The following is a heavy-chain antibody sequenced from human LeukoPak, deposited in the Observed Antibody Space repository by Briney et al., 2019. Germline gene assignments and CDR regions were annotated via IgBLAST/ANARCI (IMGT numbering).Heavy chain of an antibody. Sequence: GGSLRLSCAASGFSFSSFGMHWVRQAPGKGLEWVAVISYDGSNKSYADSVKGRFTISRDNSKNTLYLQMNSLRAEDTAVFYCAKAGYSSGWRNFDYWGQGTLVTVSS. CDR2: ISYDGSNK. D-gene: IGHD6-19*01. V-gene: IGHV3-30*18. CDR3: AKAGYSSGWRNFDY. J-gene: IGHJ4*02. CDR1: GFSFSSFG.